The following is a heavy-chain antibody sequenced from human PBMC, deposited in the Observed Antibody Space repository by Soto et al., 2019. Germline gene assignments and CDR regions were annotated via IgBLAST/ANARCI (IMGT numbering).Heavy chain of an antibody. V-gene: IGHV4-61*08. CDR1: GGSVSSGDYY. J-gene: IGHJ5*02. CDR3: ARLPVDTSMIYGVDP. CDR2: NYYSVNT. D-gene: IGHD5-18*01. Sequence: SETLSLTCTVSGGSVSSGDYYWSWIRQAPGKGLEWIGYNYYSVNTNYNPSLKSRVIISVDTSRNLFSLKLTSVTAADTAVYYCARLPVDTSMIYGVDPWGQGTLVTV.